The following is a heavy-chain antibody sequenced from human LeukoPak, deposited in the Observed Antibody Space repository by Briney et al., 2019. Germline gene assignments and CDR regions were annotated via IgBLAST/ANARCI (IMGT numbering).Heavy chain of an antibody. CDR2: INHSGST. V-gene: IGHV4-34*01. J-gene: IGHJ4*02. CDR1: GGSFSGYY. CDR3: ARGLMGIDY. Sequence: SETLSLTCPVYGGSFSGYYWSWIRQPPGKGLEWIGEINHSGSTNYNPSLKSRVTISVDTSKNQFSLKLSSVTAADTAVYYCARGLMGIDYWGQGTLVTVSS.